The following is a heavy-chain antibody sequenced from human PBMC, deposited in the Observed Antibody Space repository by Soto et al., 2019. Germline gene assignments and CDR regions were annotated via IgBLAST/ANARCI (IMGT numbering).Heavy chain of an antibody. CDR1: GGTFSSYA. V-gene: IGHV1-69*06. CDR2: IIPIFGTA. Sequence: GASVKVSCKASGGTFSSYAISWVRQAPGQGLEWMGGIIPIFGTANYAQKFQGRVTITADKSTSTAYMELSSLRSEDTAVYYCARGSTYYYDSSGYTPPNWFDPWGQGTLVTVSS. J-gene: IGHJ5*02. CDR3: ARGSTYYYDSSGYTPPNWFDP. D-gene: IGHD3-22*01.